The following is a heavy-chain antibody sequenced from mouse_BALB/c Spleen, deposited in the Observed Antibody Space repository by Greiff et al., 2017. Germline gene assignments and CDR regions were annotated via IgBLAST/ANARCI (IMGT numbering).Heavy chain of an antibody. CDR2: ISSGGST. J-gene: IGHJ3*01. Sequence: EVMLVESGGGLVKPGGSLKLSCAASGFTFSSYAMSWVRQTPEKRLEWVASISSGGSTYYPDSVKGRFTISRDNARNILYLQMSSLRSEDTAMYYCARYYGSSYEAWFAYWGQGTLVTVSA. V-gene: IGHV5-6-5*01. CDR3: ARYYGSSYEAWFAY. CDR1: GFTFSSYA. D-gene: IGHD1-1*01.